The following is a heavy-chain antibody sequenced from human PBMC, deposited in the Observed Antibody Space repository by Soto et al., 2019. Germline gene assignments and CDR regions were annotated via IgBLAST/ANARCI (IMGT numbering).Heavy chain of an antibody. D-gene: IGHD6-19*01. V-gene: IGHV1-69*13. J-gene: IGHJ4*02. CDR1: GGTFSSYA. Sequence: SVKVSCKASGGTFSSYAISWVRQAPGQGLEWMGGIIPIFGTANYAQKFQGRVTITADESTSTAYMELSSLRSEDTAVYYCARRSCPNSGWYEICPFDYWGQGTLVTVSS. CDR2: IIPIFGTA. CDR3: ARRSCPNSGWYEICPFDY.